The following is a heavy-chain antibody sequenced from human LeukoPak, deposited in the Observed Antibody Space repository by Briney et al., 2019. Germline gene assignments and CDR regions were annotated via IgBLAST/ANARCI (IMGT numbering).Heavy chain of an antibody. Sequence: ASVKVSCKASGYTFTSYGISWVRQAPGQGLEWMGWISAYNGNTNYAQKLQGRVTMTTDTSTGTAYMELRSLRSDDTAVYYCARAPYYYDSSGYYAMYYYYYYMDVWGKGTTVTVSS. V-gene: IGHV1-18*01. CDR3: ARAPYYYDSSGYYAMYYYYYYMDV. D-gene: IGHD3-22*01. CDR2: ISAYNGNT. J-gene: IGHJ6*03. CDR1: GYTFTSYG.